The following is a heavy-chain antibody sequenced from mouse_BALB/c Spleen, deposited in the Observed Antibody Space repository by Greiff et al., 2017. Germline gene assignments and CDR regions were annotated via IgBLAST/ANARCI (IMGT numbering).Heavy chain of an antibody. D-gene: IGHD2-3*01. CDR1: GFTFSSYA. CDR3: ARGLYDGYYYFDY. J-gene: IGHJ2*01. V-gene: IGHV5-6-5*01. CDR2: ISSGGST. Sequence: DVKLVESGGGLVKPGGSLKLSCAASGFTFSSYAMSWVRQTPEKRLEWVASISSGGSTYYPDSVKGRFTISRDNARNILYLQMSSLRSEDTAMYYCARGLYDGYYYFDYWGQGTTLTVSS.